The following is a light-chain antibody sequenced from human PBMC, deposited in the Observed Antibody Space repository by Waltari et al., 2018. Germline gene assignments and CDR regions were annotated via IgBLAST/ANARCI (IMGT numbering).Light chain of an antibody. CDR2: DAS. Sequence: DIQMTQSPSSLSAFVGDRVTITCQASQDIRNYLNWYQQKPGKAPKLLIYDASRLEAGVPSPFSGSGSGAEFSFTINRLHPEDNATYYCQQFDNFPITFGQGTRLEIK. CDR1: QDIRNY. J-gene: IGKJ5*01. V-gene: IGKV1-33*01. CDR3: QQFDNFPIT.